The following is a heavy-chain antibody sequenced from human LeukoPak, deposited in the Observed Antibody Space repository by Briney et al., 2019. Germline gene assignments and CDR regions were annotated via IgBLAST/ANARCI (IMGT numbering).Heavy chain of an antibody. CDR3: TRYNVGFES. CDR1: VFTFSGSA. V-gene: IGHV3-73*01. Sequence: GGSLRLSCEASVFTFSGSAMHWVRQAPGKGLEWVGRIRSKTNSYATSYAASVKGRSALSRDDTNNTAYLQMNRLKTEDTAVYYCTRYNVGFESWGQGTLVTVSS. D-gene: IGHD1-1*01. J-gene: IGHJ4*02. CDR2: IRSKTNSYAT.